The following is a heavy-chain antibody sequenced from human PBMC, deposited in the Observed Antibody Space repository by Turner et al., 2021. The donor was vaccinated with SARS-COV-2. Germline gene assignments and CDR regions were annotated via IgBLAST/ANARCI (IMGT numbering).Heavy chain of an antibody. V-gene: IGHV4-59*01. CDR1: GCPITSYY. D-gene: IGHD5-12*01. J-gene: IGHJ4*02. Sequence: QLQLQESGPGLVKPSEPLPLTCTVPGCPITSYYRRWIRQPPGKGLEWIRYIFYSGSTNYNPTRKSRVTISVDTSKTQFSLKLSSVTAADAAVYYCARARWLRGEIEYWGQGTLVTVSS. CDR2: IFYSGST. CDR3: ARARWLRGEIEY.